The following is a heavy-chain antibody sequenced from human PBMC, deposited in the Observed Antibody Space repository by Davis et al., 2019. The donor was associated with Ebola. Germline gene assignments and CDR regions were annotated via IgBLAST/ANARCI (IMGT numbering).Heavy chain of an antibody. CDR3: ACTSCYGNPDY. V-gene: IGHV3-23*01. CDR2: ISGSGGST. J-gene: IGHJ4*02. D-gene: IGHD2-2*01. Sequence: GESLKISCAASGFTFSSYAMSWVRQAPGKGLEWVSAISGSGGSTYYADSVKGRFTISRDNSKNTRYLQMNSLRAEDTAVYYCACTSCYGNPDYWGQGTLVTVSS. CDR1: GFTFSSYA.